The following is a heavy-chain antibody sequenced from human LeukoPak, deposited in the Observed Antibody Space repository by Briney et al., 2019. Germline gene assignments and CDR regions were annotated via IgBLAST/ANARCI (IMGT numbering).Heavy chain of an antibody. Sequence: PSETLSLTCTVSGGSISSGSYYWSWIRQPAGKGLEWIGRIYTSGSTNYNPSLKSRVTISVDTSKNQFSLKLSSVTAADTAVYYCAREAIYGSGSTDYWGQGTLVTVSS. CDR1: GGSISSGSYY. D-gene: IGHD3-10*01. CDR2: IYTSGST. CDR3: AREAIYGSGSTDY. V-gene: IGHV4-61*02. J-gene: IGHJ4*02.